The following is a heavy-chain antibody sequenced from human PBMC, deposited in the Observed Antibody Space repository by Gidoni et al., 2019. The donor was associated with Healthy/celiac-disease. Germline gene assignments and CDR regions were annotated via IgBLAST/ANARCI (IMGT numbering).Heavy chain of an antibody. CDR2: IDTSGST. CDR3: ARGLRGGWFDP. Sequence: QVQLQESGPGLVKPSQTLSLTCTVSGGSISSGSYYWRWIRQPAGKGLEWIGRIDTSGSTNYNPSLKSRVTISVDTSKNQFSLKLSSVTAADTAVYYCARGLRGGWFDPWGQGTLVTVSS. J-gene: IGHJ5*02. V-gene: IGHV4-61*02. D-gene: IGHD5-18*01. CDR1: GGSISSGSYY.